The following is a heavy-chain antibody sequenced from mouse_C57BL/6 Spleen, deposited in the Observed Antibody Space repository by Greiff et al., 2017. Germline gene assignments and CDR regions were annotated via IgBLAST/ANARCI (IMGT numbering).Heavy chain of an antibody. D-gene: IGHD3-2*02. J-gene: IGHJ3*01. Sequence: QVQLQQPGAELVKPGASVKLSCKASGYTFTSYWMQWVKQRPGQGLEWIGEIDPSDSYTNYNPKFKGKASLTVDTTSSTAYMQLSSLSSEDSAVYYCATDSSVLAYWGQGTLVTVSA. CDR2: IDPSDSYT. CDR1: GYTFTSYW. V-gene: IGHV1-50*01. CDR3: ATDSSVLAY.